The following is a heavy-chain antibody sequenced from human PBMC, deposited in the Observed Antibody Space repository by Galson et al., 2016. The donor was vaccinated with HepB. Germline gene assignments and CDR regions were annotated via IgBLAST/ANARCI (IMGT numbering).Heavy chain of an antibody. Sequence: SLRLSCAVSGFTFRAYSMNWVRQAPGKGLEWVSSISSDSSLIFYADSVKGRFTISRDNANNSLFLQMNSLRAEDTALYYCARGPPRRVGALGYFEYWGQGILVTVSS. J-gene: IGHJ4*02. V-gene: IGHV3-21*01. CDR1: GFTFRAYS. D-gene: IGHD1-26*01. CDR2: ISSDSSLI. CDR3: ARGPPRRVGALGYFEY.